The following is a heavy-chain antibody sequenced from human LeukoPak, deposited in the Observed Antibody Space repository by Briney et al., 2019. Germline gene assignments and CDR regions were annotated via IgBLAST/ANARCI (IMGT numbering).Heavy chain of an antibody. Sequence: PSETLSLTCTVSGGSISSGDYYWSWIRQPSGKGLEWIGYIYYSGSTYYNPSLKSRVTISVDTSKNQFSLKLSSVTAADTAVYYCARAGPIQLWRKTYYYYGMDVWGQGTTVTVSS. CDR3: ARAGPIQLWRKTYYYYGMDV. CDR2: IYYSGST. V-gene: IGHV4-30-4*01. J-gene: IGHJ6*02. D-gene: IGHD5-18*01. CDR1: GGSISSGDYY.